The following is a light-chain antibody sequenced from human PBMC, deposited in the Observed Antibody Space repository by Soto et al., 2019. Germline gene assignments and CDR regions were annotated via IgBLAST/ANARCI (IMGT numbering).Light chain of an antibody. J-gene: IGKJ2*01. CDR1: QSINNN. V-gene: IGKV3-15*01. CDR2: DAS. CDR3: QQYNSWFT. Sequence: IVMTQSPATLSVSPGERATLSCRASQSINNNLAWYQQKPGQAPRLLIYDASTEATDIPARFSGSGSGTEFTLTISSLQSEDSAVYYCQQYNSWFTFGQGTKLEIK.